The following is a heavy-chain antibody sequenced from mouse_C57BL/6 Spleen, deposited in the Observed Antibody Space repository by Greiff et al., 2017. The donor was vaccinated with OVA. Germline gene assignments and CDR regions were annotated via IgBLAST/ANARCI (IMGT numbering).Heavy chain of an antibody. V-gene: IGHV3-6*01. D-gene: IGHD1-3*01. CDR1: GYSITSGYY. J-gene: IGHJ1*03. CDR2: ISYDGSN. CDR3: ARSRVGYFDV. Sequence: EVQLVESGPGLVKPSQSLSLTCSVTGYSITSGYYWNWIRQFPGNKLEWMGYISYDGSNNYNPSLKNRISITRDTSKNQFFLKLNSVTTEDTATYYCARSRVGYFDVWGTGTTVTVSS.